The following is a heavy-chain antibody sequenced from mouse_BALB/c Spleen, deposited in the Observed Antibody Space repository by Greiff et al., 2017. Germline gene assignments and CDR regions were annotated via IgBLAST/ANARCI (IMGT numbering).Heavy chain of an antibody. V-gene: IGHV5-17*02. CDR3: ARSRGRWMDY. J-gene: IGHJ4*01. CDR1: GFTFSSFG. Sequence: EVKLVESGGGLVQPGGSRKLSCAASGFTFSSFGMHWVRQAPEQGLEWVAYISSGSSTIYYADTVKGRFTISRDNPKNTLFLQMTSLRSEDTAMYYCARSRGRWMDYWGQGTSVTVSS. D-gene: IGHD3-3*01. CDR2: ISSGSSTI.